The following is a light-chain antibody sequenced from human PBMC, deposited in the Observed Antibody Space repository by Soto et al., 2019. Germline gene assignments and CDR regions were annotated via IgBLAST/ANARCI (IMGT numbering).Light chain of an antibody. CDR1: QTFGNL. Sequence: EIVLTQSPVSLSLSPGERAPLSCRASQTFGNLLAWYQQKPGTPPRLLSYDGYYRATYTPPMFSGRGAGTDFTLTSSSLEPEDSAVYYCQQRNMWPITFGQGTRLEIK. V-gene: IGKV3D-11*02. J-gene: IGKJ5*01. CDR2: DGY. CDR3: QQRNMWPIT.